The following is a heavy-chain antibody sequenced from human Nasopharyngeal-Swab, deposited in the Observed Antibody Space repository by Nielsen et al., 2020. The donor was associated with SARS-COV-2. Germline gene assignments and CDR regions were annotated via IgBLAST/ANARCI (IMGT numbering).Heavy chain of an antibody. CDR1: GFTFSSYA. D-gene: IGHD4-11*01. J-gene: IGHJ3*02. V-gene: IGHV3-64*01. CDR2: ISSNGGST. Sequence: GESLKISCAASGFTFSSYAMHWVRQAPGKGLEYVSAISSNGGSTYYANSVKGRFTISRDNSKNTLYLQMGSLRAEDMAVYYCARTRRATVTTGAFDTWGQGTMVTVSS. CDR3: ARTRRATVTTGAFDT.